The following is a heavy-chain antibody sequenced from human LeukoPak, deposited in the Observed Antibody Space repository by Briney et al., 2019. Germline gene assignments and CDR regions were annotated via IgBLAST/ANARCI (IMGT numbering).Heavy chain of an antibody. J-gene: IGHJ4*02. CDR3: ARSLGVLSSPGGY. V-gene: IGHV3-21*01. Sequence: GGSLRLSCAASGFTFSSYSMNWVRQAPGKGLEWVSSISSSSSYIYYADSVKGRFTISRDNAKNSLYLQMNSLRAEDTAVYYCARSLGVLSSPGGYWGQGTLVTVSS. CDR2: ISSSSSYI. CDR1: GFTFSSYS. D-gene: IGHD3-16*02.